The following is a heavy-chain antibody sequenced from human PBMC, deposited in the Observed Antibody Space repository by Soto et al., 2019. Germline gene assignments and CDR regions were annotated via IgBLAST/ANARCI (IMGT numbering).Heavy chain of an antibody. D-gene: IGHD3-3*01. CDR2: INPNSGGT. CDR3: ARASGFWSGYYNDYYYGMDV. J-gene: IGHJ6*02. CDR1: GYTFTGYY. Sequence: ASVKVSCKASGYTFTGYYMHWVRQAPGQGLEWMGWINPNSGGTNYAQKFQGWVTMTRDTSISTAYMELSRLRSDDTAVYYCARASGFWSGYYNDYYYGMDVWGQGTTVTVSS. V-gene: IGHV1-2*04.